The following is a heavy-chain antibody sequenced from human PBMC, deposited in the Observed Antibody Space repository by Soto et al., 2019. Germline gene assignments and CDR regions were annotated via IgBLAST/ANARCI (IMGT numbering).Heavy chain of an antibody. J-gene: IGHJ4*02. CDR3: ARGPQWLVR. CDR2: ISYDGSNK. D-gene: IGHD6-19*01. Sequence: QVQLVESGGGVVQPGRSLRLSCAASGFTFSSYAMHWVRQAPGKGLEWVAVISYDGSNKYYADSMKGRFTISRDNSKNTLYLQMNSLRAEDTAVYYCARGPQWLVRWGQGTLVTVSS. V-gene: IGHV3-30-3*01. CDR1: GFTFSSYA.